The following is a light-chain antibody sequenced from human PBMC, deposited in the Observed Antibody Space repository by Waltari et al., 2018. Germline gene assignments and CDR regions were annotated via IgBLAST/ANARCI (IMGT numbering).Light chain of an antibody. CDR1: SSDVGDYNF. CDR3: SSYTTSNTLWV. V-gene: IGLV2-14*03. CDR2: HVN. Sequence: QSALTQPASVSGSPGQSITISCTGTSSDVGDYNFVSWYQQHPGKAPQLIISHVNSRPSGVSNRFSGSKSGNTASLTISELQAEDGADYYCSSYTTSNTLWVFGGRTKLTVL. J-gene: IGLJ3*02.